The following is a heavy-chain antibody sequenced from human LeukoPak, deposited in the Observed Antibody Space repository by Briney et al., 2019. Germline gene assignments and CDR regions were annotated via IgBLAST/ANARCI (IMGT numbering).Heavy chain of an antibody. Sequence: VGSLRLSCAASGFTFGPYGMHWGRQAPGKGLEWVAVISFDGSSKYYAESVKGRFTISRDNSESTLYLQMNSLRSEDTAVYYCAKEAYGVAARTRSPHFDYWGQGTLVTVSS. CDR1: GFTFGPYG. D-gene: IGHD6-6*01. V-gene: IGHV3-30*18. J-gene: IGHJ4*02. CDR3: AKEAYGVAARTRSPHFDY. CDR2: ISFDGSSK.